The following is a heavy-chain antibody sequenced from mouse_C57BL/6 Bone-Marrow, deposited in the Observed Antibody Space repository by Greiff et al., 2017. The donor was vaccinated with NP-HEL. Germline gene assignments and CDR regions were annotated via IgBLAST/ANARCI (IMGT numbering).Heavy chain of an antibody. V-gene: IGHV7-3*01. CDR1: GFTFTDYY. Sequence: EVKVVESGGGLVQPGGSLSLSCAASGFTFTDYYMSWVRQPPGKALEWLGFISNKANGYTTEYSASVKGRFTISRDNSQSILYLQMNALRAEDSATYYCARGFFAYWGQGTLVTVSA. CDR3: ARGFFAY. J-gene: IGHJ3*01. CDR2: ISNKANGYTT.